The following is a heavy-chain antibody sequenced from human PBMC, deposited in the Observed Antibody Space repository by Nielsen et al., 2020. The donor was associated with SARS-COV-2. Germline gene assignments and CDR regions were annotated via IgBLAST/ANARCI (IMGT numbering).Heavy chain of an antibody. Sequence: GESLKISCQGSGYSFTSYWISWVRQMPGKGLEWMGRIDPSDSYTNYSPSFQGHVTISADKSISTAYLQWSSLKASDTAMYYCARHFYYYMDVWGKGTTVTVSS. CDR2: IDPSDSYT. J-gene: IGHJ6*03. CDR1: GYSFTSYW. V-gene: IGHV5-10-1*01. CDR3: ARHFYYYMDV. D-gene: IGHD3-3*02.